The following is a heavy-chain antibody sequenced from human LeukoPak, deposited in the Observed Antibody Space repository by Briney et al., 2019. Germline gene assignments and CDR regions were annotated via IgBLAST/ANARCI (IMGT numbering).Heavy chain of an antibody. D-gene: IGHD3-16*01. V-gene: IGHV3-7*01. J-gene: IGHJ2*01. CDR2: IREDGSET. Sequence: GGSLRLSCAASGFTFRSHWMNWVRQAPGKGLEWVANIREDGSETYYVGSVKGRFTISRDNAKNSLILQMDSLRVDDTAVYYCARKDLEAYWYFDLWGRGTLVTVSS. CDR3: ARKDLEAYWYFDL. CDR1: GFTFRSHW.